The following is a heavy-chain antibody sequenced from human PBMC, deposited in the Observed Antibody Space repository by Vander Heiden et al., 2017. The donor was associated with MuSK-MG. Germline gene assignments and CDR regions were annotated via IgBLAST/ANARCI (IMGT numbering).Heavy chain of an antibody. Sequence: ATGQGLEWMGWMTPNSCNTGYAQKFQGRVTMTRNTSISTAYMELSSLRSEDTAVYYCARGNRCSGGSCYSVRGVDYWGQGTLVTVSS. J-gene: IGHJ4*02. V-gene: IGHV1-8*01. D-gene: IGHD2-15*01. CDR3: ARGNRCSGGSCYSVRGVDY. CDR2: MTPNSCNT.